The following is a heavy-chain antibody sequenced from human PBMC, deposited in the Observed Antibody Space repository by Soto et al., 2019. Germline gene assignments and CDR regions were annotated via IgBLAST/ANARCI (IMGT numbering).Heavy chain of an antibody. V-gene: IGHV1-8*01. Sequence: QVQLVQSGAEVKKPGASVKVSCKASGYTFTSSDITWVRQATGQGLEWMGWMNPNSGNTGYAQKSQGRVTMTRNTSIRTAYMELSSLRSEDTAVYYCARGGCIGTSCYPYYYYAMDVWGQGTTVTVSS. CDR2: MNPNSGNT. CDR1: GYTFTSSD. D-gene: IGHD2-2*01. J-gene: IGHJ6*02. CDR3: ARGGCIGTSCYPYYYYAMDV.